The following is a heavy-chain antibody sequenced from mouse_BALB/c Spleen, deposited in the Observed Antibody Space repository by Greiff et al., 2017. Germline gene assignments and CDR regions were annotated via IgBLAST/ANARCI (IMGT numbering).Heavy chain of an antibody. J-gene: IGHJ3*01. Sequence: VQLKESGPGLVKPSQSLSLTCTVTGYSITSDYAWNWIRQFPGNKLEWMGYISYSGSTSYNPSLKSRISITRDTSKNQFFLQLNSVTTEDTATYYCARSGVLWPFAYWGQGTLVTVSA. CDR2: ISYSGST. D-gene: IGHD1-1*02. V-gene: IGHV3-2*02. CDR3: ARSGVLWPFAY. CDR1: GYSITSDYA.